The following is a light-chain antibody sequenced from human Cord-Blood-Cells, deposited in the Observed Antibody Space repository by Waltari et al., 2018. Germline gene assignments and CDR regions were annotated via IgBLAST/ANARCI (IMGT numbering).Light chain of an antibody. CDR1: QDISNY. CDR2: AAS. Sequence: DIQLTQSPSSLSASVGDRVTITCRASQDISNYLAWYQQKPGKVPKLLIYAASTLQSGAPPRFSGSGSGTDFTRTISSLQPEDVATYYCQKYNSAPWTFGQGTKVEIK. J-gene: IGKJ1*01. CDR3: QKYNSAPWT. V-gene: IGKV1-27*01.